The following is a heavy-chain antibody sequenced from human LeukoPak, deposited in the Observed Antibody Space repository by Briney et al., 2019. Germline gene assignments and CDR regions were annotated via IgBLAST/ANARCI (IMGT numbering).Heavy chain of an antibody. J-gene: IGHJ5*02. Sequence: PSETLSLTCTVSGGSISSYYWSWIRQPPGKGLGWIGYIYYSGSTNYNPSLKSRVAISVDTSKNQFSLKLSSVTAADTAVYYCAREGVTPPNWFDPWGQGTLVTVSS. CDR2: IYYSGST. CDR1: GGSISSYY. CDR3: AREGVTPPNWFDP. V-gene: IGHV4-59*01. D-gene: IGHD3-10*01.